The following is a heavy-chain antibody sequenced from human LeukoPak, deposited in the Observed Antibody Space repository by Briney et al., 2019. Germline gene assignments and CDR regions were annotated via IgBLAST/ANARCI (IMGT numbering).Heavy chain of an antibody. V-gene: IGHV1-18*01. J-gene: IGHJ4*02. CDR2: ISAYNGNT. CDR3: ARGGWGNYYDSSGYLYFDY. CDR1: GGTFSSYA. Sequence: ASVKVSCKASGGTFSSYAISWVRQAPGQGLEWMGWISAYNGNTNYAQKLQGRVTMTTDTSTSTAYMELRSLRSDDTAVYYCARGGWGNYYDSSGYLYFDYWGQGTLVTVSS. D-gene: IGHD3-22*01.